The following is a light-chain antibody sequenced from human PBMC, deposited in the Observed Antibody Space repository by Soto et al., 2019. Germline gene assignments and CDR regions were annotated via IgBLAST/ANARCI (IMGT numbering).Light chain of an antibody. CDR3: QQRSNWPSIT. CDR2: DAS. CDR1: QSVSSY. J-gene: IGKJ5*01. V-gene: IGKV3-11*01. Sequence: EIVLTQSPATLSLSPGERATLSCRASQSVSSYLAWYQQKPGQAPRLLIYDASNRATGIPARFSGSGSGTDSTLTINSLEPEDFAVYYCQQRSNWPSITVGQGTRLEIK.